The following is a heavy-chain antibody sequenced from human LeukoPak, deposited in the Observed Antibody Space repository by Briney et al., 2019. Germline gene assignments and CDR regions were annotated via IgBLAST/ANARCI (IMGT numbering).Heavy chain of an antibody. CDR2: INHSGST. CDR1: GGSFSGYY. Sequence: PSETLSLTCAVYGGSFSGYYWSWIRQSSGKGLEWIGEINHSGSTNYNPSLKSRVTISVDTSKNQFSLKLSSATAADTAVYYCARGLGVAVAVPFGARYYFDYWGQGTLVTVSS. V-gene: IGHV4-34*01. J-gene: IGHJ4*02. CDR3: ARGLGVAVAVPFGARYYFDY. D-gene: IGHD6-19*01.